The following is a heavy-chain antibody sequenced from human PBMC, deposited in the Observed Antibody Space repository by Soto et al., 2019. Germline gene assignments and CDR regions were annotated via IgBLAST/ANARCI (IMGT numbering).Heavy chain of an antibody. V-gene: IGHV3-30*03. Sequence: PGGSLNLSCATLGFTFNTFHMHRIRQAPGKGLEWVAEISYEGNNKYYEENVKDRFTNSRDNTKNKLYKQMNRIRAEDTALYYCARSPQPTRGIHWYFDLW. CDR1: GFTFNTFH. CDR3: ARSPQPTRGIHWYFDL. J-gene: IGHJ2*01. CDR2: ISYEGNNK. D-gene: IGHD1-26*01.